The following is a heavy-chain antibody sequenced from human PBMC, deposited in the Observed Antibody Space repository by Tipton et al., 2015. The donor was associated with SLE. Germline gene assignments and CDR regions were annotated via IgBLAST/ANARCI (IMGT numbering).Heavy chain of an antibody. CDR2: IYYSGNT. CDR1: GDSISPYY. CDR3: ARGMVTWRGAILGVDV. Sequence: LRLSCTASGDSISPYYWSWIRQPPGKGLEWIGYIYYSGNTNYNPSLKRRVSISVDTSKNQFSLKLSSVTAADTAVYYCARGMVTWRGAILGVDVWGQGTTVNVSS. J-gene: IGHJ6*02. D-gene: IGHD2-21*02. V-gene: IGHV4-59*01.